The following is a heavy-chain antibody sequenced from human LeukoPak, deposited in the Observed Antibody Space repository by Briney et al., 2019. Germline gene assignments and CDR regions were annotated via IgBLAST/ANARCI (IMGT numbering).Heavy chain of an antibody. CDR2: ISASGGST. J-gene: IGHJ4*02. V-gene: IGHV3-23*01. Sequence: GGSLRLSCEASGFTFSNNGMHWVRQAPGKGLEWVSGISASGGSTNYADFVKGRFTISRDNSKNTVYLQMNSLRAEDTAVYYCAKAMVGSSGWYFDYWGQGTLVTVSS. CDR1: GFTFSNNG. D-gene: IGHD6-19*01. CDR3: AKAMVGSSGWYFDY.